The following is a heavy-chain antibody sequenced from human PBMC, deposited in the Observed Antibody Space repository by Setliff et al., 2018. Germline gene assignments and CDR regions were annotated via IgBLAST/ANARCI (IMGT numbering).Heavy chain of an antibody. J-gene: IGHJ4*02. V-gene: IGHV4-39*01. D-gene: IGHD7-27*01. CDR1: GASINSLSW. CDR2: VYYSGDT. CDR3: ARHRPNLPFDA. Sequence: SETLSLTCTVSGASINSLSWWSWVRQPPGKGLEWIGRVYYSGDTYYIPSLLSRVTISVDTSKNQFSLKLSSVTAADTSVYFCARHRPNLPFDAWGQGALVTVSS.